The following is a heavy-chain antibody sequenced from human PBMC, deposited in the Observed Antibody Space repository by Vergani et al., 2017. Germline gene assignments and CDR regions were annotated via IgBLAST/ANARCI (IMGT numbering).Heavy chain of an antibody. V-gene: IGHV3-23*01. CDR1: GFTFSSYA. CDR3: GRGPRYSSSWYYFDD. D-gene: IGHD6-13*01. CDR2: ISGSGGST. Sequence: EVQLLESGGGLVQPGGSLRLSCAASGFTFSSYAMSWVRQAPGKGLEWVSAISGSGGSTYYADSVKGRFTISRDNAKNSLYLQMNSLRAEDTAVYYCGRGPRYSSSWYYFDDWGQGTLVTVSS. J-gene: IGHJ4*02.